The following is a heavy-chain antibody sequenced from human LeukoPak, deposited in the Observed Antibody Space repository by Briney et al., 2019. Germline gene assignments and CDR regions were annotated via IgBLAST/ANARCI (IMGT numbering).Heavy chain of an antibody. V-gene: IGHV4-39*01. D-gene: IGHD3-10*01. Sequence: SETLSLTCTVSGGSITSNSYYWGWIRQPPGKGLEWIGAIFYSGSTYYNPSLKSRLTIYVDTSKNQFSLKLSSVTAADTAVYYCARQTLGYGSGDAFDIWGQGTMVTVSS. CDR3: ARQTLGYGSGDAFDI. J-gene: IGHJ3*02. CDR1: GGSITSNSYY. CDR2: IFYSGST.